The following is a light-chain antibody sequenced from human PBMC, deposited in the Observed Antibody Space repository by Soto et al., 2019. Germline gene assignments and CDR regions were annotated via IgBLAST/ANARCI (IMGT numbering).Light chain of an antibody. Sequence: DIQMTQSPPYVSASVGDRVTITCRASQGISTWLAWYQQKPGKAPKLLIYGASRLQSGVPSRFSGSGSGTDFTLTISSLQPEDFAVYYCQQYGSSWTFGQGTKVEIK. V-gene: IGKV1-12*01. J-gene: IGKJ1*01. CDR1: QGISTW. CDR3: QQYGSSWT. CDR2: GAS.